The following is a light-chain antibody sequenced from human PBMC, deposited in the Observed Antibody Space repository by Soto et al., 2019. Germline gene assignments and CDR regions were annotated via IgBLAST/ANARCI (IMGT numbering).Light chain of an antibody. V-gene: IGKV3-15*01. CDR1: QSVRDN. J-gene: IGKJ4*01. Sequence: EILLTQSPATLAVSPGEGATLSCRASQSVRDNLAWYQQKPGQAPRLLIYRASTRATGVPARFSGSGSGTEFTLTISSLQSEDVSVYYCQQYNDWPLTFGGGTKVDIK. CDR3: QQYNDWPLT. CDR2: RAS.